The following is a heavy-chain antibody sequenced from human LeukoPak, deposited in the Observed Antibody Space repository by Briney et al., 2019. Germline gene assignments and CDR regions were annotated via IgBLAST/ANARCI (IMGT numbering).Heavy chain of an antibody. D-gene: IGHD6-13*01. CDR3: ARGRVLNSSSWFRPRKQYYFDY. CDR2: ISDIGSI. V-gene: IGHV4-59*12. Sequence: SETLSLTCTVSGGSISSYYWSWIRQPPGKGLEWIAYISDIGSINYNPSLKSRVTISVDTSKNQFSLKLSSVTAADTAVYYCARGRVLNSSSWFRPRKQYYFDYWGQGTLVTVSS. J-gene: IGHJ4*02. CDR1: GGSISSYY.